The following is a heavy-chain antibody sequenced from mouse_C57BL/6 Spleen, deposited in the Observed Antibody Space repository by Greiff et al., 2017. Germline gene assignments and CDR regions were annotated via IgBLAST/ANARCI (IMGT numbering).Heavy chain of an antibody. Sequence: VQLQQSGPGLVQPLQSLSITCTVSGFSLTSYGVHWVRQSPGKGLEWLGVIGSGGSTDYNAAFISRLSISKDKSKSQVFFKMNSLQTDDTAIYYWAREAGTRYFEGWGTGTTGTVSS. CDR3: AREAGTRYFEG. D-gene: IGHD3-3*01. CDR2: IGSGGST. CDR1: GFSLTSYG. V-gene: IGHV2-2*01. J-gene: IGHJ1*03.